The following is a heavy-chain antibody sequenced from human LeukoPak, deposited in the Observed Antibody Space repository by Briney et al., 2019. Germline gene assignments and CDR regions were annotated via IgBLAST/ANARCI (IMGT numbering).Heavy chain of an antibody. CDR1: GSSIGSHY. CDR2: IHISGSA. CDR3: ARGRDYGDHYFDY. D-gene: IGHD4/OR15-4a*01. Sequence: PSETLSLTCTVSGSSIGSHYWNWFRQPAGNGLEYIGRIHISGSANYNPSLNNRVTVSLDTSKNQFSLKLTSVTAADTAVYYCARGRDYGDHYFDYWGQGTLVTVSS. J-gene: IGHJ4*02. V-gene: IGHV4-4*07.